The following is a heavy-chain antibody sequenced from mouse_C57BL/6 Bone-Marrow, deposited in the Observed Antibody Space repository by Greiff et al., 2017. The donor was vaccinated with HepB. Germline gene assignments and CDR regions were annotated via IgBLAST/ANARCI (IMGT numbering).Heavy chain of an antibody. CDR1: GFTFSDYG. CDR3: ARHHIPRAMGY. J-gene: IGHJ4*01. D-gene: IGHD1-3*01. CDR2: FSNLASSI. V-gene: IGHV5-15*01. Sequence: EVMLVESGGGLVQPGGSLKLSCAASGFTFSDYGMAWVRQAPRKGPEWVAFFSNLASSIYYADTVTGRFTISRENAKNTLDLEMSSLRSEDTAMYDCARHHIPRAMGYWGQGASVTVSS.